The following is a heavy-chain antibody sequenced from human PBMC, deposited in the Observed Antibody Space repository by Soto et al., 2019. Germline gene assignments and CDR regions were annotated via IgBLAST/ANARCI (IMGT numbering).Heavy chain of an antibody. CDR2: INSDGTTT. Sequence: GGSLRLSCAASGFTFSSYWMHWVRQAPGKGLVWVSRINSDGTTTTYADSVKGRFTISRDNAKNTLYVEMNSLRAEDTAVYYCARVGKGYYYKDVWGKGTTVTVSS. V-gene: IGHV3-74*01. CDR1: GFTFSSYW. CDR3: ARVGKGYYYKDV. J-gene: IGHJ6*03.